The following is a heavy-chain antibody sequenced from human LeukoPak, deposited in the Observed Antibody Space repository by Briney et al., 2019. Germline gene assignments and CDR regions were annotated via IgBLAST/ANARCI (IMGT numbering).Heavy chain of an antibody. Sequence: PGGSLRLSCAASGFTFSSYAMSWVRQAPGKGPEWVSAISGSGGSTYYADSVKGRFTISRDNSKNTLYLQMNSLRAEDTAVYYCAITGYYDSSGYYLWGDYYYGMDVWGQGTTVTVSS. D-gene: IGHD3-22*01. V-gene: IGHV3-23*01. CDR1: GFTFSSYA. CDR3: AITGYYDSSGYYLWGDYYYGMDV. CDR2: ISGSGGST. J-gene: IGHJ6*02.